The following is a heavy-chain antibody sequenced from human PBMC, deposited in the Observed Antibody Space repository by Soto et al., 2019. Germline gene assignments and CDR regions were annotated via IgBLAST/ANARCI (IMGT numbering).Heavy chain of an antibody. CDR2: ISATGGGT. CDR1: GFKFSNYA. CDR3: AKDRRAGGNSAFYFDF. V-gene: IGHV3-23*01. D-gene: IGHD3-16*01. Sequence: LSCAASGFKFSNYAMSWVRQAPGKGLEWVSLISATGGGTYYADSVKGRFTISRDNSHNTLYLQVHSLTAEDTAVYYCAKDRRAGGNSAFYFDFWGQGAQVTVSS. J-gene: IGHJ4*02.